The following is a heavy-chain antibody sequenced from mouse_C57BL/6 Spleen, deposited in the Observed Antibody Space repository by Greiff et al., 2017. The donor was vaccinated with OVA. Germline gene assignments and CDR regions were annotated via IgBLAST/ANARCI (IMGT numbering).Heavy chain of an antibody. CDR1: GYTFTSSW. V-gene: IGHV1-52*01. CDR2: IDPSDSET. CDR3: ASVSLLDY. Sequence: QVQLQQPGAELVRPGSSVKLSCKASGYTFTSSWMHWVKQRPTQGLEWIGNIDPSDSETIYNQKSKDKPTLTVDKSSSTPYMPLSSLTSDDSAVYYCASVSLLDYWGQGTTLTVSS. J-gene: IGHJ2*01.